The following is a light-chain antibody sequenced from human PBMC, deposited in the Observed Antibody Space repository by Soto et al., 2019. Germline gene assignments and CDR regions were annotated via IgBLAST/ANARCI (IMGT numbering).Light chain of an antibody. J-gene: IGLJ1*01. V-gene: IGLV2-23*03. CDR3: CSYAGSSTFYV. CDR2: EGS. Sequence: QSVLTHPASVSWSPGQSSSISCTGTSSDVGSYNLVSWYQQHPGKAPKLMIYEGSKRPSGVSNRFSGSKSGNTASLTISGLQAEDEADYYCCSYAGSSTFYVFGTGTKVTVL. CDR1: SSDVGSYNL.